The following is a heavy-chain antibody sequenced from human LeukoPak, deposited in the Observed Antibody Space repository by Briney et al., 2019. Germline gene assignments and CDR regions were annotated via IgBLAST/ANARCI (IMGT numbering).Heavy chain of an antibody. Sequence: GGSLRLSCAASGFTFSSYAMQWVRQAPGKGLEWVAVISYDGSNKYYADSVKGRFTISRDNSKNTLYLQMNSLRAEDTAVYYCARDGDSSGYYIRFDYWGQGTLVTVSS. CDR2: ISYDGSNK. V-gene: IGHV3-30-3*01. CDR1: GFTFSSYA. CDR3: ARDGDSSGYYIRFDY. D-gene: IGHD3-22*01. J-gene: IGHJ4*02.